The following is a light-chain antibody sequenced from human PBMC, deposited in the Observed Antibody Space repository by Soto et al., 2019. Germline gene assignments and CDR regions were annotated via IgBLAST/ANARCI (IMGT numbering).Light chain of an antibody. CDR2: DAS. Sequence: EIVLTQSPATLSLSPGERATLSCGASRSVSSYLAWYQQKPGQAPRLLTYDASYRTTGIPARFSGSGSGTDFTLTISSLEPEDFAVYYWQDRGDWPPRFTFGGGTKVEIK. CDR1: RSVSSY. CDR3: QDRGDWPPRFT. J-gene: IGKJ4*01. V-gene: IGKV3-11*01.